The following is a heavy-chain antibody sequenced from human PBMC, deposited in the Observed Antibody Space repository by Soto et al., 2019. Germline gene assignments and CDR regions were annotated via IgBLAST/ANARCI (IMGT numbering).Heavy chain of an antibody. CDR1: GGTFSSYA. D-gene: IGHD4-17*01. V-gene: IGHV1-69*06. CDR3: ARDADDYGDYVLRMDV. J-gene: IGHJ6*02. Sequence: EASVKVSCKASGGTFSSYAISWVRQAPGQGLEWMGGIIPIFGTANYAQKFQGRVTITADKSTSTAYMELSSLRSEDTAVYYCARDADDYGDYVLRMDVWGQGTTVTVSS. CDR2: IIPIFGTA.